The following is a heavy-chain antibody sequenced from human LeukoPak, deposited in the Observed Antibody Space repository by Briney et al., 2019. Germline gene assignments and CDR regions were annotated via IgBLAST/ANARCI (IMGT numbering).Heavy chain of an antibody. CDR3: ARRSILTGYPIDY. CDR2: LSGGNSYV. J-gene: IGHJ4*02. Sequence: GGSLRLSCVASGFSFSSYSMNWVRQAPGKGLELVSSLSGGNSYVDYADSVKGRFTISRDNAKNSLFLQMNSMRAGDTAMYYCARRSILTGYPIDYWGQGTLVTVSS. V-gene: IGHV3-21*01. D-gene: IGHD3-9*01. CDR1: GFSFSSYS.